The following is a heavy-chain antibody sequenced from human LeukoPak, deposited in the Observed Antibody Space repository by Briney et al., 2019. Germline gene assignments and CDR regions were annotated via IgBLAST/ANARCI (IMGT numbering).Heavy chain of an antibody. J-gene: IGHJ4*02. Sequence: GASVKVPCKTSGYTFTKYGISWVRQAPGQGPEWMGWISVYDGNTNYAQKLQDRLTLTTDTSTDTAHMELRSLRSDDTAVYYCVRARGDRSGYYRYWGQGTLVTVSS. CDR1: GYTFTKYG. V-gene: IGHV1-18*01. CDR3: VRARGDRSGYYRY. CDR2: ISVYDGNT. D-gene: IGHD3-22*01.